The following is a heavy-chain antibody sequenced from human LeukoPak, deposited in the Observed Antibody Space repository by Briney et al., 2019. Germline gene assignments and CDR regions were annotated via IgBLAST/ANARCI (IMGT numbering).Heavy chain of an antibody. Sequence: GGSLRLSCAASGFTFSSYSMNWVRQAPGKGLEWVSYISSTSSAIYYADSVKGRFTISRDNAKNSLYLQMNSLRAEDTAVYYCAKALYYYYMDVWGKGTTVTVSS. CDR2: ISSTSSAI. J-gene: IGHJ6*03. CDR1: GFTFSSYS. V-gene: IGHV3-48*04. CDR3: AKALYYYYMDV.